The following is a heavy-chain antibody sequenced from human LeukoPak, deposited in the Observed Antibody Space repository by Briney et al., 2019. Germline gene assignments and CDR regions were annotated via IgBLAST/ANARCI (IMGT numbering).Heavy chain of an antibody. J-gene: IGHJ4*02. V-gene: IGHV4-39*01. Sequence: SETLSLTCTVSGGSISSSGYFWGWIRQPPGKGLEWIGTFYYSGSTYYNPSLKSRVTISVDTSKNQFSLKLSSVTAADTAVYYCATSYGSGYWVYWGQGTLVTVSS. CDR3: ATSYGSGYWVY. CDR1: GGSISSSGYF. D-gene: IGHD3-22*01. CDR2: FYYSGST.